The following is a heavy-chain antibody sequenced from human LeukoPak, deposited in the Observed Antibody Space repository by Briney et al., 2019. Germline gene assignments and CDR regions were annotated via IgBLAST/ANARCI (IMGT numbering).Heavy chain of an antibody. CDR1: GYTFTGHY. V-gene: IGHV1-2*02. Sequence: ASVKVSCKASGYTFTGHYMHWVRQAPGQGLEWMGWINPNSGGTNYAQKFQGRVTMTRDTSISTAYMELSRLRSDDTAVYYCARGLLVRDPKRGFDPWGQGTLVTVSS. D-gene: IGHD1-26*01. J-gene: IGHJ5*02. CDR3: ARGLLVRDPKRGFDP. CDR2: INPNSGGT.